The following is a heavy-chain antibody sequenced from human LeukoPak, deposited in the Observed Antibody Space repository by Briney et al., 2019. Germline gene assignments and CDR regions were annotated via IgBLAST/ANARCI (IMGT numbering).Heavy chain of an antibody. CDR2: ISSSGSTI. Sequence: GGSLRLSCAASGFTFSDYYMSWIRQAPVKGLEWVSYISSSGSTIYYADSVKGRFTISRDNAKNSLYLQMNSLRAEDTAVYYCAKDRGYPRYFDYWGQGTLVTVSS. D-gene: IGHD5-12*01. CDR1: GFTFSDYY. V-gene: IGHV3-11*04. CDR3: AKDRGYPRYFDY. J-gene: IGHJ4*02.